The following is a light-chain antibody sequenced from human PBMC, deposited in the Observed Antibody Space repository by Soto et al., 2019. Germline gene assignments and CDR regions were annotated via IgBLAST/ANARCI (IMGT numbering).Light chain of an antibody. CDR2: EVT. CDR3: SSYTSSSTLMV. J-gene: IGLJ1*01. V-gene: IGLV2-14*01. Sequence: QSVLTQPASVSGSPGQSITISCTGTSSDVGAYNFVSWYQLHPGEAPKLIIYEVTNRPSGVSERFSGSKSGNTASLTISGLQAEDEADYYCSSYTSSSTLMVFGTGTKVTVL. CDR1: SSDVGAYNF.